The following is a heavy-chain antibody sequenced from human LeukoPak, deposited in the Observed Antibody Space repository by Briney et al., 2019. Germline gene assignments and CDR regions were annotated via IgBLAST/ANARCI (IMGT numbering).Heavy chain of an antibody. D-gene: IGHD4/OR15-4a*01. CDR3: VRGPYGASISNWFDP. CDR2: IYYNGDT. J-gene: IGHJ5*02. CDR1: GDSITGYS. V-gene: IGHV4-59*01. Sequence: PSETLSLTCSVSGDSITGYSWSWIRQTPGKGLEWIGYIYYNGDTHYNPSLHSRLSISVDTPNNQFSLNLRPVTAADTAVYYCVRGPYGASISNWFDPWGQGLLVTVSS.